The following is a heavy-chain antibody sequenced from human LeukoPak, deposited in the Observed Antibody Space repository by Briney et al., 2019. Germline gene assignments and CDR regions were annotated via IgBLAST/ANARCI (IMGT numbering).Heavy chain of an antibody. CDR1: GVSFSGYY. CDR3: ARVRGLGIPVAP. CDR2: INHSGST. V-gene: IGHV4-34*01. Sequence: PSETLSLTCAVYGVSFSGYYWSWIRQPPGKGLEWIGEINHSGSTNYNPSLQSRVTISVNTSKNQFSLKLSSVTAADTAVYYCARVRGLGIPVAPWGQGTLVTVSS. J-gene: IGHJ4*02. D-gene: IGHD6-19*01.